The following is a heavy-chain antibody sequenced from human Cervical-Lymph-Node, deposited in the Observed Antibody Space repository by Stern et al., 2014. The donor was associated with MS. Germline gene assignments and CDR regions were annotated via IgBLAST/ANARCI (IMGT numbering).Heavy chain of an antibody. Sequence: QLQLQESGPGLVKPSETLSLTCNVSGASINNNADYWGWIRQPPGKGLEWIANIHYSGGIYYTPSLKSRLTIPRDPATAQLSLKLSSMTAADTAVYHCARLSGGSSWYQLRRYFDLWGRGILVTVS. CDR2: IHYSGGI. J-gene: IGHJ2*01. V-gene: IGHV4-39*01. CDR1: GASINNNADY. CDR3: ARLSGGSSWYQLRRYFDL. D-gene: IGHD2-2*01.